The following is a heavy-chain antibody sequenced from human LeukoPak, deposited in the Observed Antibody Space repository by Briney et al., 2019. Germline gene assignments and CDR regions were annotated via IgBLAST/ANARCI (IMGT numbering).Heavy chain of an antibody. CDR2: ISGSGGST. D-gene: IGHD1-26*01. J-gene: IGHJ4*02. V-gene: IGHV3-23*01. CDR3: AKVLVGATTIDY. Sequence: GGSLRLSCAASGFTFSSYAMSWVRQAPGKGLEWVSAISGSGGSTYYADSVKGRFTISRDNSKDTLYLQMNSLRAEDTAVYYCAKVLVGATTIDYWGQGTLVTVSS. CDR1: GFTFSSYA.